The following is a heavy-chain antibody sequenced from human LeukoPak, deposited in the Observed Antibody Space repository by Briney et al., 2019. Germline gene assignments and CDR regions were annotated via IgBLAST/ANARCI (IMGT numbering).Heavy chain of an antibody. V-gene: IGHV3-11*01. Sequence: GGSLRLSCAASGFTFSDYYMSWIRQAPGKGLEWISYISSSGSTIYYADSVKGRFTISRDNAKNSLYLQMNSLRAEDTAVYYCARDPLLLLVRGVMDYWGQGTLVTVSS. D-gene: IGHD3-10*01. CDR3: ARDPLLLLVRGVMDY. CDR1: GFTFSDYY. CDR2: ISSSGSTI. J-gene: IGHJ4*02.